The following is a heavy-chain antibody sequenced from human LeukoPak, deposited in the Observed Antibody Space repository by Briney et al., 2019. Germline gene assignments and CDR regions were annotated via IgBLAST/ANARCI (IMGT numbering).Heavy chain of an antibody. D-gene: IGHD2-8*01. Sequence: SVKVSCKASGGTFSSYAISWVRQAPGQGLEWMGGIIPIFGTANYAQKFQGRVTITADESTSTAYMELSSLRSEDTAVYYCARDPSHTSGPDRTNGVCRSYYFDYWGQGTLVTVSS. CDR1: GGTFSSYA. V-gene: IGHV1-69*01. CDR2: IIPIFGTA. CDR3: ARDPSHTSGPDRTNGVCRSYYFDY. J-gene: IGHJ4*02.